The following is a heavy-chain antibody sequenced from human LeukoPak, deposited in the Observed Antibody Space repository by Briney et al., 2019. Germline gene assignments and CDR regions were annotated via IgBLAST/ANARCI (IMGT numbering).Heavy chain of an antibody. J-gene: IGHJ4*02. Sequence: PGGSLRLSCAASGFTFNIYGMHWVRQAPGKGLEWVAFIWYDGSKKYYADSVKGRFTISRDNSKNMVSLEMNSLRTEDTAVYYCANDVNAYCSGDCSDYWGQGTLVTVSS. CDR2: IWYDGSKK. CDR1: GFTFNIYG. CDR3: ANDVNAYCSGDCSDY. D-gene: IGHD2-21*01. V-gene: IGHV3-30*02.